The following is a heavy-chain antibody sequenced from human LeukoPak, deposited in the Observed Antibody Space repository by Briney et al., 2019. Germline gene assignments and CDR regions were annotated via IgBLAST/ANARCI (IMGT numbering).Heavy chain of an antibody. Sequence: PGGSLKLSCAASGFTFSGSAMHWVRQASGKGLEWVGRIRSKPNSYATAYTASVKGRFTISRDDSKNTAYLQMNSLKTEDTAVYYCICPGYYDSTGYYMGEDYWGQGTLVTVSS. CDR3: ICPGYYDSTGYYMGEDY. J-gene: IGHJ4*02. CDR1: GFTFSGSA. D-gene: IGHD3-22*01. CDR2: IRSKPNSYAT. V-gene: IGHV3-73*01.